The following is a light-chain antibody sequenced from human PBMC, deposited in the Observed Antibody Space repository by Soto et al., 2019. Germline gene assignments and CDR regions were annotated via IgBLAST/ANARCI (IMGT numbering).Light chain of an antibody. CDR1: SSDVGGYNY. V-gene: IGLV2-14*01. J-gene: IGLJ2*01. CDR2: XVX. CDR3: SSYTSSSTLGV. Sequence: QSVLTQPASVSGSPGQSITISCTGTSSDVGGYNYVSWYQQHPGKAPXXMIXXVXXXXXGVSNXFXXSKSGNTXSLTISGXXXXXXXXXYCSSYTSSSTLGVFGGGTKLTVL.